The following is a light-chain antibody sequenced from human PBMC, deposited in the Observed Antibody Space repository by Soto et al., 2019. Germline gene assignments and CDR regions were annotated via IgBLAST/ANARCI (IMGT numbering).Light chain of an antibody. V-gene: IGKV3-15*01. CDR3: QQYNNWPRT. J-gene: IGKJ1*01. Sequence: EIVMTQSPATLSVSPGERATLSCRASQSVSSKLAWYQQKPGQAPRLLIYGASTRATGIPARFSGSGSGTEFTLTISSLQSEDFAVYYCQQYNNWPRTCGKGTKV. CDR1: QSVSSK. CDR2: GAS.